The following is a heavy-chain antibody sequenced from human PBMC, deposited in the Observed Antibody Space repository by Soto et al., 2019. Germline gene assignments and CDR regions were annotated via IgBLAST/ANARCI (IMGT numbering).Heavy chain of an antibody. V-gene: IGHV3-30-3*01. CDR2: ISYDGSNK. CDR1: GFTFSSYA. J-gene: IGHJ4*02. CDR3: ARDRNDFWSGWHDYFAY. Sequence: PGGSLRLSCAASGFTFSSYAMHWVRQAPGKGLEWVAVISYDGSNKYYADSVKGRFTISRDNSRNTLYLQMNSLRAEDTAVYYCARDRNDFWSGWHDYFAYSGQGTLVTVSS. D-gene: IGHD3-3*01.